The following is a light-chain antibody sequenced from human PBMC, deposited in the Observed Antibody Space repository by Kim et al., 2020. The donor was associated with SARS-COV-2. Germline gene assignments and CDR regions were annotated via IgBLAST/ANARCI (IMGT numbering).Light chain of an antibody. Sequence: VRITCTPSSEYNTDAIAWHQQQPEKGPRFLVRLNSDGSHTKGGGIPYLFAGSGSGAERYLTISSLQAEDEADYYWQTGGTGSPVAFGGGTQLTVL. CDR2: LNSDGSH. CDR3: QTGGTGSPVA. CDR1: SEYNTDA. J-gene: IGLJ2*01. V-gene: IGLV4-69*01.